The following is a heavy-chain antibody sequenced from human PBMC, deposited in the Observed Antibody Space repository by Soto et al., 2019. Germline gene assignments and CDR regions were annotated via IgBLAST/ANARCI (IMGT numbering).Heavy chain of an antibody. J-gene: IGHJ6*02. D-gene: IGHD6-13*01. CDR1: GYNFDTYW. V-gene: IGHV5-10-1*01. CDR3: ARRIAAAGGYYYYAFDV. CDR2: IDPIDSKT. Sequence: PGESLKISCKGSGYNFDTYWINWVRQTPGKGLEWMGRIDPIDSKTKYSPSLEGHITISVDKSISTNYLQWSSLKASDTAIYYCARRIAAAGGYYYYAFDVWGQGTAVTVSS.